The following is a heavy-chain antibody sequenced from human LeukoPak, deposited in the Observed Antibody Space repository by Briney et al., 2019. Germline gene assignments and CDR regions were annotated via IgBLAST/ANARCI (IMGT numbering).Heavy chain of an antibody. D-gene: IGHD4-17*01. CDR3: ARNPYGDYPFDY. CDR2: MNPNSGNT. CDR1: GYTFTSYD. J-gene: IGHJ4*02. V-gene: IGHV1-8*01. Sequence: ASVKVSCKASGYTFTSYDINWVRQATGQGLEWMGWMNPNSGNTGYAQKFQGRVTMTRNTSISTAYMELSSLRSEDTAVYYCARNPYGDYPFDYWGQGTLVTVSS.